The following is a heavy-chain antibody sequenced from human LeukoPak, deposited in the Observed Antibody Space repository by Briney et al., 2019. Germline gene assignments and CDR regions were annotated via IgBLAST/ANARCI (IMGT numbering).Heavy chain of an antibody. D-gene: IGHD1-26*01. CDR1: GFTFSDYY. J-gene: IGHJ6*02. Sequence: GGSLRLSCAASGFTFSDYYMSWIRQAPGKGLEWVSYISSSSSYTNYADSVKGRFTISRDNAKNSLYLQMNSLRAEDTAVYYCARDRVGYYYGMDVWGQGTTVTVSS. V-gene: IGHV3-11*05. CDR3: ARDRVGYYYGMDV. CDR2: ISSSSSYT.